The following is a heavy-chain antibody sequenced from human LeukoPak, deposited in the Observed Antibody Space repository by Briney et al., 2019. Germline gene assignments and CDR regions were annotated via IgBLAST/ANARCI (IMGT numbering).Heavy chain of an antibody. CDR2: INGNGVT. D-gene: IGHD2-15*01. J-gene: IGHJ4*02. V-gene: IGHV4-4*07. Sequence: SETLSLTCTVSGGSIGFYFWSWIRQSAGKGLEWIGRINGNGVTNYNPSLKSRVTMSVDTSKSQFSLKLSSVTAADTAVYYCASHEGYCSGGSCPFDYWGQGTLVTVSS. CDR3: ASHEGYCSGGSCPFDY. CDR1: GGSIGFYF.